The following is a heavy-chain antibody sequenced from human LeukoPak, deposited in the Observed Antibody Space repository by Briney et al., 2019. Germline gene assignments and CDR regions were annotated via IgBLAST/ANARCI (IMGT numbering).Heavy chain of an antibody. J-gene: IGHJ4*02. CDR2: INAGNGNT. CDR1: GYTFTSYA. V-gene: IGHV1-3*01. CDR3: ARDHPDYDFWSGYWPRLDY. Sequence: VASVKVSCKASGYTFTSYAMHWVRQASGQRLEWMGWINAGNGNTKYSQKFQGRVTITRDTSASTAYMELSSLRSEDTAVYYCARDHPDYDFWSGYWPRLDYWGQGTLVTVSS. D-gene: IGHD3-3*01.